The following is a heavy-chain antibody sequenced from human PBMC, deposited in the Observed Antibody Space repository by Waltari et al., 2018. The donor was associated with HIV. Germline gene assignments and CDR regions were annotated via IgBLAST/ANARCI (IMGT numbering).Heavy chain of an antibody. CDR2: IIPIFGTA. Sequence: QVQLVQSGAEVKKPGSSVKVSCKASGGTFSSYAISWVRQAPGQGLEWMGGIIPIFGTANYAQKFQGRVTITADESTSTAYMELSSLRSEDTAVYYCARGPQVAYSSSTYYYYGMDVWGQGTTVTVSS. V-gene: IGHV1-69*01. CDR3: ARGPQVAYSSSTYYYYGMDV. D-gene: IGHD6-6*01. CDR1: GGTFSSYA. J-gene: IGHJ6*02.